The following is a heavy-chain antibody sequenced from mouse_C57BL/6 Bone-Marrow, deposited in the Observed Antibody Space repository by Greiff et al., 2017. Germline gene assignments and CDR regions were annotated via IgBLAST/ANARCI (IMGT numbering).Heavy chain of an antibody. J-gene: IGHJ1*03. Sequence: VQLQQPGAELVMPGASVKLSCKASGHTFTSYWMHWVKQRPGQGLEWIGEIDPSDSYTNYNQKFTGKSTLTVDKSSSTDYMQLSSLTSEDSAVYCCARGGGYYVGWYFDVWGTGTTVTVSS. V-gene: IGHV1-69*01. CDR1: GHTFTSYW. CDR2: IDPSDSYT. CDR3: ARGGGYYVGWYFDV. D-gene: IGHD2-3*01.